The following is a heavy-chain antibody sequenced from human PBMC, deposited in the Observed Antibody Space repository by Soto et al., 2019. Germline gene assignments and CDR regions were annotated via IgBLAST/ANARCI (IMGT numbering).Heavy chain of an antibody. CDR2: INAYNGNT. CDR3: ARVARYSSLNWFDP. Sequence: RASVKVSCKASGYTFTSYCISWVRQAPGQGLEWMGWINAYNGNTNYAQKLQGRVTMTRDTSTGTAYMELRRLRSDDTAVYYCARVARYSSLNWFDPWGQGTLVTVSS. V-gene: IGHV1-18*01. D-gene: IGHD6-6*01. J-gene: IGHJ5*02. CDR1: GYTFTSYC.